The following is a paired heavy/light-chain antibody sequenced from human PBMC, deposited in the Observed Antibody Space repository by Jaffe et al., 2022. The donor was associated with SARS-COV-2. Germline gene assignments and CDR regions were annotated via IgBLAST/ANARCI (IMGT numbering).Heavy chain of an antibody. CDR3: ARDWGNYDAFDL. CDR1: GFTFSSYW. Sequence: EEQLVESGGGLVQPGGSLRLSCAVSGFTFSSYWMSWVRQAPGKGLEWVAHIKKDGSEKRYVDPVKGRFTISRDNAKNLLYLEMNSLRADDTAVYYCARDWGNYDAFDLWGQGTMVTVSS. J-gene: IGHJ3*01. CDR2: IKKDGSEK. V-gene: IGHV3-7*01. D-gene: IGHD7-27*01.
Light chain of an antibody. CDR1: QSIRNY. J-gene: IGKJ2*01. Sequence: DIQMTQSPSSLSASVGDRVTITCRASQSIRNYLNWYQQRPGKAPNLLIYAASNLQSGVPSRFSGSASGTDFTLTISSLQPEDFATYYCQQGHSAPRTFGQGTVLEIK. CDR2: AAS. V-gene: IGKV1-39*01. CDR3: QQGHSAPRT.